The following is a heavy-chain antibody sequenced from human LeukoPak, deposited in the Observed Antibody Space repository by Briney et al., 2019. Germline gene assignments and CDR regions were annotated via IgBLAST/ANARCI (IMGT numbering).Heavy chain of an antibody. D-gene: IGHD3-16*01. J-gene: IGHJ6*03. CDR3: AKLGGQELHNYYVAV. Sequence: GGSLRLSCAASGFTFSSYAMSWVRQAPGKGLEWVTGIIDSGESTYYANFAKGRFTISRDNSNNTLYLQMNSLRAEDTAVYYCAKLGGQELHNYYVAVCGKGTTVAVSS. V-gene: IGHV3-23*01. CDR2: IIDSGEST. CDR1: GFTFSSYA.